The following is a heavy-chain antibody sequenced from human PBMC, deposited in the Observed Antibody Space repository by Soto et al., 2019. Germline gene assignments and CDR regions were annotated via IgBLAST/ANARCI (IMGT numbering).Heavy chain of an antibody. J-gene: IGHJ4*02. D-gene: IGHD6-25*01. CDR3: ARSPLGGKQYQRGAIHFDY. Sequence: QVQLQESGPGLVKPSQTLSLTCTVSGGSISSGGYYWSWIRQHPGKGLEWIGYIYYSGSTYYNPSPRSRVTISVDASKHQFSLKLSSVTAADTAVYYCARSPLGGKQYQRGAIHFDYWGQGTRVTVSS. V-gene: IGHV4-31*03. CDR2: IYYSGST. CDR1: GGSISSGGYY.